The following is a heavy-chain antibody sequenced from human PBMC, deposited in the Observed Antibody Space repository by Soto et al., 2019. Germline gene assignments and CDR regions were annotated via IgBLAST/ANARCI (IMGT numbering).Heavy chain of an antibody. J-gene: IGHJ4*02. V-gene: IGHV3-11*01. CDR2: ITSSGSII. D-gene: IGHD6-6*01. CDR1: GFTFSDYY. CDR3: ARDKGQLVPADGY. Sequence: PGWSLRLSCAASGFTFSDYYMSWIRQAPGKGLEWVSYITSSGSIIYYADSVKGRFTISRDNAKNSLYLQMNSLRAEDTAVYYCARDKGQLVPADGYWGQGTLVTGSS.